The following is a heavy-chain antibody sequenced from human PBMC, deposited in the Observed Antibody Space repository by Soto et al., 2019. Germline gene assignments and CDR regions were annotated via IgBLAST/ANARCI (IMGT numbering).Heavy chain of an antibody. V-gene: IGHV4-39*01. CDR1: GGSISSSSYY. Sequence: SETLSLTCTVSGGSISSSSYYWGWIRQPPGKGLEWIGSIYYSGSTYYNPSLKSRVTISVDTSKNQFSLKLSSVTAADTAVYYCARTYDSSGYYYVAWGQGTLVTVSS. CDR3: ARTYDSSGYYYVA. D-gene: IGHD3-22*01. CDR2: IYYSGST. J-gene: IGHJ5*02.